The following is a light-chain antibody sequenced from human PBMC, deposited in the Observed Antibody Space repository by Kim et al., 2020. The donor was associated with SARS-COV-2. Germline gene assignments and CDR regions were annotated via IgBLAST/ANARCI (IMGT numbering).Light chain of an antibody. CDR3: QSRDSTGNHHV. Sequence: SSELTQDPAVSVALGQTVRLTCQGDTLRNYYASWYQQKPGQAPVLVIFGQNNRPSGTPDRFYGSGSGTTASLTITGIQAADEAAYYCQSRDSTGNHHVFGPGTKVTVL. J-gene: IGLJ1*01. CDR1: TLRNYY. V-gene: IGLV3-19*01. CDR2: GQN.